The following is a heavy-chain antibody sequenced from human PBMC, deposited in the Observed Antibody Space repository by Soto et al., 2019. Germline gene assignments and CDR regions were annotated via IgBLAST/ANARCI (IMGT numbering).Heavy chain of an antibody. D-gene: IGHD4-17*01. J-gene: IGHJ3*02. CDR3: ARDGLDYGDYVCAFDI. V-gene: IGHV3-7*01. CDR2: IKQDGSEK. Sequence: EVQLVESGGRLVQPGGSLRLSCAASGFTFSSYWMSWVRQAPGKGLEWVANIKQDGSEKYYVDSVKGRFTISRDNAKNSLYLQMNSLRAEDTAVYYCARDGLDYGDYVCAFDIWGQGTMVTVSS. CDR1: GFTFSSYW.